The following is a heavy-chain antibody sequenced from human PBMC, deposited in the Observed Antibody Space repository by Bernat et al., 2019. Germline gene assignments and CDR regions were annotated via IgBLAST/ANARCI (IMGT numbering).Heavy chain of an antibody. CDR2: IWYDGSNK. CDR3: ARESSDVDTAMAPLLDSMGFDP. J-gene: IGHJ5*02. CDR1: GFTFSSYG. D-gene: IGHD5-18*01. Sequence: QVQLVESGGGVVQPGRSLRLSCAASGFTFSSYGMHWVRQAPGKGLEWVAVIWYDGSNKYYADSVKGRFTISRDKSKNRLYLQMNSLRDEETAVYYCARESSDVDTAMAPLLDSMGFDPWGQGTLVTVSS. V-gene: IGHV3-33*01.